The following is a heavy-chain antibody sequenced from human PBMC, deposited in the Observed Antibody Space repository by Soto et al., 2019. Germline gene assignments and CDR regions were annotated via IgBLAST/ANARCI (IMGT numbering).Heavy chain of an antibody. Sequence: EVQLVESGGGLVQPGGSLRLSCAASGFTVSTKYMSWVRQSPGKGLEWVSVIYSGGSTFYADSVRGRFTISRANSKNTVNLQMNSLRAGDTAVYYCARDPWAADYWGQGTLVTVSS. D-gene: IGHD3-16*01. CDR2: IYSGGST. V-gene: IGHV3-66*01. J-gene: IGHJ4*02. CDR3: ARDPWAADY. CDR1: GFTVSTKY.